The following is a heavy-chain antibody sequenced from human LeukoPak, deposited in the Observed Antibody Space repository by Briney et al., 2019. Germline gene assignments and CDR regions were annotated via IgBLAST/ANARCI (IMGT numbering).Heavy chain of an antibody. CDR2: IWFDGSNK. Sequence: PGGSLRLSCAASGFIFSNDAMHWVRQAPGKGLEWVAFIWFDGSNKHYADSVKGRFTISRANAKNSLFLQMNSLRAEDTAVYYCARGPHGGFVIIPTEFWGQGTLVTVSS. V-gene: IGHV3-33*01. CDR3: ARGPHGGFVIIPTEF. CDR1: GFIFSNDA. D-gene: IGHD3-3*01. J-gene: IGHJ4*02.